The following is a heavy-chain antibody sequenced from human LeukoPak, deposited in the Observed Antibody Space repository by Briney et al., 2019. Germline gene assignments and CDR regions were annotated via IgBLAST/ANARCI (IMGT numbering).Heavy chain of an antibody. D-gene: IGHD2-21*01. CDR1: GGSFSGYY. CDR2: INHSGST. CDR3: ARAPLWWRPYDY. J-gene: IGHJ4*02. V-gene: IGHV4-34*01. Sequence: SETLSLTCAVYGGSFSGYYWSWIRQPPGKGLEWIGEINHSGSTNYNPPLKSRVTISVDTSKNQFSLKLSSVTAADTAVYYCARAPLWWRPYDYWGQGTLVTVSS.